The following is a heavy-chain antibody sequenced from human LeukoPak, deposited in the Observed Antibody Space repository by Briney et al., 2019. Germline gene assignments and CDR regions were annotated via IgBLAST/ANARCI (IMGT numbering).Heavy chain of an antibody. D-gene: IGHD3-22*01. V-gene: IGHV3-21*01. J-gene: IGHJ4*02. CDR3: ARGPLYYYDSSGYSNFDY. Sequence: PGGSLRLSCAASGFTFSSYSMNWVRQAPGKGLEWVSSISSSSSYIYYADSVKGRFTISRDNAKNSLYLQMNSLRAEDTAVYYCARGPLYYYDSSGYSNFDYWGQGTLVTVSS. CDR2: ISSSSSYI. CDR1: GFTFSSYS.